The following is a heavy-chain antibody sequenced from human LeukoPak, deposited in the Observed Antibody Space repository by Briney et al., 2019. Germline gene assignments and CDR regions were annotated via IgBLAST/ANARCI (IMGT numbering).Heavy chain of an antibody. V-gene: IGHV1-2*02. Sequence: ASVKVSCKASGYTFTAYYIHWVRQAPGQGLEWLGWISPNSGATKSAQKFQGRVTMTRDTSISTAYMELSRLRSDDTAVYYCAREFSADYYDSSGYVEDWGQGTLVTVSS. CDR1: GYTFTAYY. J-gene: IGHJ4*02. CDR2: ISPNSGAT. D-gene: IGHD3-22*01. CDR3: AREFSADYYDSSGYVED.